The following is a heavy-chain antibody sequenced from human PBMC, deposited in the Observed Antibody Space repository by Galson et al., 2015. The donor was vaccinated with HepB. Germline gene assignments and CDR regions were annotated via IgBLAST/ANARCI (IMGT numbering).Heavy chain of an antibody. CDR1: GYTFTGYY. D-gene: IGHD2-2*01. J-gene: IGHJ4*02. V-gene: IGHV1-2*02. CDR3: ARDRFVVVPAATPLAVAGY. CDR2: INPNSGGT. Sequence: SVKVSCKASGYTFTGYYMHWVRQAPGQGLEWMGWINPNSGGTNYAQKFQGRVTMTRDTSISTAYMELSRLRSDDTAVYYCARDRFVVVPAATPLAVAGYWGQGTLVTVSS.